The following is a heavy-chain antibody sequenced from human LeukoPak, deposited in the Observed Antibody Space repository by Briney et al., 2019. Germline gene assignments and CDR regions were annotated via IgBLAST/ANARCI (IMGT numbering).Heavy chain of an antibody. CDR3: AKDRPNYYGSNGHYYKLNGDC. D-gene: IGHD3-22*01. CDR1: GFTFSSYA. J-gene: IGHJ4*02. V-gene: IGHV3-23*01. Sequence: GGSLRLSYAASGFTFSSYAMSWVRQAPGKGLEWVSSITSSGAATYYADSVKGRFTISRDNSDNTLYLQMNSLRAEDTAVYYCAKDRPNYYGSNGHYYKLNGDCWGQGTLVTVSS. CDR2: ITSSGAAT.